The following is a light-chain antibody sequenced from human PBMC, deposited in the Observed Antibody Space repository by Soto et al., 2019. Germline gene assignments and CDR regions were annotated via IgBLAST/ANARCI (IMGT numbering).Light chain of an antibody. V-gene: IGKV1-27*01. CDR3: QKYNSAPLT. CDR2: AAS. CDR1: QGISNY. Sequence: DIQMTQSPSSLSASVGDRVTITCQASQGISNYSAWYQQKPGKVPKLLIYAASTLQSGVPSRFSGSGSGTDFTLTISSLQPEDVATYYCQKYNSAPLTFDGGTKVEIK. J-gene: IGKJ4*01.